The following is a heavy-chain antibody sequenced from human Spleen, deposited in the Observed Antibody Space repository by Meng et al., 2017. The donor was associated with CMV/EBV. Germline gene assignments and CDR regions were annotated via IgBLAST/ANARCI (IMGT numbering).Heavy chain of an antibody. Sequence: GESLKISCEASGFTFSSYEMNWIRQAPGKGLEWVSYISSSGGTIYYADSVKGRFTISRDNAKNSLYLQMNSLRAEDTAVYYCARGYDFWSGQKYYFDYWGQGTLVTVSS. CDR1: GFTFSSYE. J-gene: IGHJ4*02. V-gene: IGHV3-48*03. D-gene: IGHD3-3*01. CDR2: ISSSGGTI. CDR3: ARGYDFWSGQKYYFDY.